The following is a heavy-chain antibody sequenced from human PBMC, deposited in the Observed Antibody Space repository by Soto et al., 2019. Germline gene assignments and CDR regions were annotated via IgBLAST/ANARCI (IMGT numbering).Heavy chain of an antibody. CDR2: ISYDGSNK. D-gene: IGHD3-3*01. CDR1: GFTFSSYA. J-gene: IGHJ4*02. CDR3: ARVEYYDFWSCYYGHFDY. Sequence: QVQLVESGGGVVQPGRSLRLSCAASGFTFSSYAMHWVRQAPGKGLEWVAVISYDGSNKYYADSVKGRFTISRDNSKNTLYLQMNSLRAEDTAVYYCARVEYYDFWSCYYGHFDYWGQGTLVTVSS. V-gene: IGHV3-30-3*01.